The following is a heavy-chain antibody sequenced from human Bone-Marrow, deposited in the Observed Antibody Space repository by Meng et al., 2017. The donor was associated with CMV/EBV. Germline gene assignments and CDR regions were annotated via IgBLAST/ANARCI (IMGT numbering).Heavy chain of an antibody. J-gene: IGHJ3*02. CDR3: ARGIVGAHDAFDI. CDR2: IYSGGSST. V-gene: IGHV3-23*03. D-gene: IGHD1-26*01. Sequence: GESLKISCAASGFTFSSYAMSWVRQAPGKGLEWVSVIYSGGSSTYYADSVKGRFTISRDNSKNTLYLQMNSLRAEDTAVYYCARGIVGAHDAFDIWGQGTMVTVSS. CDR1: GFTFSSYA.